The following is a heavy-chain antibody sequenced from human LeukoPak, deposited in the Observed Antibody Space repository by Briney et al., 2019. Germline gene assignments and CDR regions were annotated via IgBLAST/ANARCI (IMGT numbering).Heavy chain of an antibody. J-gene: IGHJ4*01. Sequence: SVKLSCKASGGTFSSSAISWVRQSPGQGLEWMGGIIPIFGTANYAQKFQGRVTITADETTSTAYMELSSLRSEDTAGYYCARSEVSADDYYDSSGYYDVFYYRGHRNLGSVSS. CDR2: IIPIFGTA. V-gene: IGHV1-69*13. CDR3: ARSEVSADDYYDSSGYYDVFYY. CDR1: GGTFSSSA. D-gene: IGHD3-22*01.